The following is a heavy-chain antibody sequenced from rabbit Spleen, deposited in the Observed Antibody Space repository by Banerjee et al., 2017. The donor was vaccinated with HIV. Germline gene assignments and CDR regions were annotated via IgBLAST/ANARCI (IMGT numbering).Heavy chain of an antibody. V-gene: IGHV1S40*01. CDR1: GFSFSSSDY. J-gene: IGHJ3*01. D-gene: IGHD4-1*01. CDR3: ARDLDGVIGWNFGW. CDR2: IASSASGFT. Sequence: QSLEESGGDLVKPGASLTLTCTASGFSFSSSDYMCWVRQAPGKGLEWISCIASSASGFTYSATWAKGRFTISKTSSTTVTLQMTSLTAADTATYFCARDLDGVIGWNFGWWGQGTLVTVS.